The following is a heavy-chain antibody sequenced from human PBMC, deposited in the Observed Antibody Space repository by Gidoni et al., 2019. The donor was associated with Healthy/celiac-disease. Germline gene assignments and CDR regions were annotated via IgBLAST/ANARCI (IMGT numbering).Heavy chain of an antibody. CDR3: ARDWGVPDPYYFDY. Sequence: QVQLVEPGGGLVQPGRSLRLSSPPSGFTFISYGMHWVRQAPGKGLEWVAVIWYDESDKYYADSVKGRFTISRDNSKNTLYLQMNSLRAEDTSVYYCARDWGVPDPYYFDYWGQGTLVTVSS. J-gene: IGHJ4*02. CDR1: GFTFISYG. CDR2: IWYDESDK. D-gene: IGHD3-16*01. V-gene: IGHV3-33*01.